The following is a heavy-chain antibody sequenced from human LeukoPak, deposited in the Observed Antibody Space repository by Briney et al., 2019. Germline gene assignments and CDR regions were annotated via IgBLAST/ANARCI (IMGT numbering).Heavy chain of an antibody. V-gene: IGHV1-8*03. CDR2: MNPQSGNT. CDR1: GHMFTNYD. CDR3: ARRPNYSNFGSAYYYYTDV. Sequence: GASVKVSCKASGHMFTNYDINWVRQATGQGLEWMGWMNPQSGNTGYAQKFRGRVTITRDTSITTAYMELSSLRSEDTAVYYCARRPNYSNFGSAYYYYTDVWGKGTTVTVSS. D-gene: IGHD4-11*01. J-gene: IGHJ6*03.